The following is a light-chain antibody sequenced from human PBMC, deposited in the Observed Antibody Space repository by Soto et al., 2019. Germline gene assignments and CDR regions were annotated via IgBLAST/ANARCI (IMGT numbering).Light chain of an antibody. CDR3: SSYTSSSLLV. V-gene: IGLV2-14*01. CDR2: DVT. J-gene: IGLJ2*01. CDR1: SSDVGGYHS. Sequence: QSALTQPASVSGSPGQSITISCTGTSSDVGGYHSVSWYQQHPGKAPKLMFYDVTNRPSGVSDRFSGSKSGNTAALTISILQADDEADYYCSSYTSSSLLVFGGGTKLTVL.